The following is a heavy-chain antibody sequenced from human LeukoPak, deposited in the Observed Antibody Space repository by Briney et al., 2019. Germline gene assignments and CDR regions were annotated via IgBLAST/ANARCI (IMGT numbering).Heavy chain of an antibody. CDR3: ARGGSGSYFSWLDP. V-gene: IGHV1-2*02. D-gene: IGHD3-10*01. Sequence: ASVKVSCKASGYTFTGYYIHWVRQAPGQGLECVGWINPNSGGTNYAQKFQGRVTMTRDTSISTAYMELSRLRSDDTAVSYCARGGSGSYFSWLDPWGQGTLVTVS. CDR2: INPNSGGT. J-gene: IGHJ5*02. CDR1: GYTFTGYY.